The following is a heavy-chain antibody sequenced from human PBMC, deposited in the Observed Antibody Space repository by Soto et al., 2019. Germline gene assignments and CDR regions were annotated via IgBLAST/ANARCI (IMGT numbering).Heavy chain of an antibody. Sequence: SENPSLTCAVYGGPFSGYYWSWIRQPPGKGLEWIGEINHSGSTNYNPSLKSRVTISVDTSKNQFSLKLSSVTAADTAVYYCATKLNYYGSGSTRYNWFDPWGQGTLVTVSS. V-gene: IGHV4-34*01. J-gene: IGHJ5*02. CDR1: GGPFSGYY. D-gene: IGHD3-10*01. CDR3: ATKLNYYGSGSTRYNWFDP. CDR2: INHSGST.